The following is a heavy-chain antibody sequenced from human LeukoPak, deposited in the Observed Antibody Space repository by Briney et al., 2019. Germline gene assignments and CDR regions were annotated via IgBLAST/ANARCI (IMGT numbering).Heavy chain of an antibody. Sequence: GGSLRLSCAVSRFTFSNYEMNWVRQAPGKGLEWLSYISSRGSPIYYADSVKGRFTISRDNAKNSLYLQMNSLRAEDTAVYYCARDRSCSSTSCSHPGDFDYWGQGTLVTVST. D-gene: IGHD2-2*01. J-gene: IGHJ4*02. CDR1: RFTFSNYE. CDR3: ARDRSCSSTSCSHPGDFDY. CDR2: ISSRGSPI. V-gene: IGHV3-48*03.